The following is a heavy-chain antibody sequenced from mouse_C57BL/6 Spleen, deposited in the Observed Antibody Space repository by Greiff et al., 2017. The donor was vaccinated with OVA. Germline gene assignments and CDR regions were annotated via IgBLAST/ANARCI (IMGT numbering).Heavy chain of an antibody. Sequence: VQLQQPGAELVMPGASVKLSCKASGYTFTSYWMHWVKQRPGQGLEWIGEIDPSDSYTNYNQKFKGKSTLTVDKSSSTAYMQLSSLTSEDSAVYYCARRGNYADYWGQGTTLAVSS. D-gene: IGHD2-1*01. CDR3: ARRGNYADY. CDR2: IDPSDSYT. V-gene: IGHV1-69*01. J-gene: IGHJ2*01. CDR1: GYTFTSYW.